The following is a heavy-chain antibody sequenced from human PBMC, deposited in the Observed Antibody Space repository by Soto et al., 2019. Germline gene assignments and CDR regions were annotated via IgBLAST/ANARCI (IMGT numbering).Heavy chain of an antibody. CDR1: GYTFTGYY. CDR2: INPNSGGT. D-gene: IGHD2-2*01. J-gene: IGHJ5*02. Sequence: VASVQVSCKASGYTFTGYYMHWVRQAPGQGLEWMGWINPNSGGTNYAQKFQGWVTMTRDTSISTAYMELSRLRSDDTAVYYCARDLGYCSSTSCYAISGWFDPWGQGTLVTVSS. CDR3: ARDLGYCSSTSCYAISGWFDP. V-gene: IGHV1-2*04.